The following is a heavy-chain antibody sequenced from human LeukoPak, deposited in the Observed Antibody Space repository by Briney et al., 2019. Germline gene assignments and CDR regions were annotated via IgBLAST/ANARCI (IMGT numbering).Heavy chain of an antibody. V-gene: IGHV4-31*03. J-gene: IGHJ4*02. CDR2: IYYSGST. D-gene: IGHD4-23*01. Sequence: PSETLSLTCTVSGGSISSGGYYWSWIRQHPGKGLEWIGYIYYSGSTYYNPSLKSRVTISVDTSKNQFSLKLSSVTAADTAVYYCARDRRYGGNSLDYWGQGTLVTVSS. CDR1: GGSISSGGYY. CDR3: ARDRRYGGNSLDY.